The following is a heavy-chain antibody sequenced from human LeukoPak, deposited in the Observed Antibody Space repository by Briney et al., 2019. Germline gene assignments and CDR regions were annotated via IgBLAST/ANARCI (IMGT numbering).Heavy chain of an antibody. J-gene: IGHJ4*02. CDR1: GFTFSSHA. CDR2: IGGSGRST. V-gene: IGHV3-23*01. Sequence: PGGSLRLSCAASGFTFSSHAMSWVRQAPGKGLEWVSAIGGSGRSTYYADSVKGRFTISRDNSKNTLYLQMSSLRAEDTAVYYCAKDYGGNPHDYWGQGTLVIVAS. CDR3: AKDYGGNPHDY. D-gene: IGHD4-23*01.